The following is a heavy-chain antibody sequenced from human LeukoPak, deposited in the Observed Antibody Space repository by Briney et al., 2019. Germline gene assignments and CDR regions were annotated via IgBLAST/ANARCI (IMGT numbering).Heavy chain of an antibody. D-gene: IGHD3-10*01. CDR2: ISGSGGST. CDR3: AGVRWFGESIPYYFDY. Sequence: GSLRLSCAASGFTFSSDAISWVRQAPGKGLEWVSAISGSGGSTYYADSVKGRFTISRDNSKNTLYLQMNSLRAEDTAVYYCAGVRWFGESIPYYFDYWGQGTLVTVSS. CDR1: GFTFSSDA. V-gene: IGHV3-23*01. J-gene: IGHJ4*02.